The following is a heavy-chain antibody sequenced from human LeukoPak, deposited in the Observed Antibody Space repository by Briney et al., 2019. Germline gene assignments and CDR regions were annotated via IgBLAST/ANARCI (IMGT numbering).Heavy chain of an antibody. Sequence: KSSETLSLTCTVSGYSISSGYYWGWIRQPPGKGLEWIGSIYHSGSTYYNPSLKSRVTISVDTSKNQFSLKLSSVTAADTAVYYCASSSTNRYYYYMDVWGKGTTVTISS. V-gene: IGHV4-38-2*02. CDR1: GYSISSGYY. CDR2: IYHSGST. J-gene: IGHJ6*03. CDR3: ASSSTNRYYYYMDV. D-gene: IGHD2-2*01.